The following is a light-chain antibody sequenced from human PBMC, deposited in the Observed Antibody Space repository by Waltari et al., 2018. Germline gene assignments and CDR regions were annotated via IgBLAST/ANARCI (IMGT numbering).Light chain of an antibody. J-gene: IGLJ1*01. CDR2: YDN. CDR1: TIESKS. V-gene: IGLV3-21*01. Sequence: SYVLTQPPSVSVAPGETARITCGGNTIESKSVHRYRQRQGQAPVVVISYDNDRAAGIPERFSGSNSGNTATLTISRVEAGDEADYYCQVWDANTDPGVFGTGTEVTVL. CDR3: QVWDANTDPGV.